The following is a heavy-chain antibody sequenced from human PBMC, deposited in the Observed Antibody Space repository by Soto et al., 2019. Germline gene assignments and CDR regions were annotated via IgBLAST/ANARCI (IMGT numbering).Heavy chain of an antibody. CDR1: GFTFSSYA. V-gene: IGHV3-23*01. J-gene: IGHJ4*02. CDR2: ISGSGGST. D-gene: IGHD5-18*01. CDR3: AKSKGYSYGYGY. Sequence: GGSLSLSCAASGFTFSSYAMSWVRQAPGKGLEWVSAISGSGGSTYYADSVKGRFTISRDNSKNTLYLQMNSLRAEDTAVYYCAKSKGYSYGYGYWGQGTLVTVSS.